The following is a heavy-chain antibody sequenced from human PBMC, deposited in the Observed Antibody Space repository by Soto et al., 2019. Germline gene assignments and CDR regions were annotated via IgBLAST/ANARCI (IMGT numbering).Heavy chain of an antibody. Sequence: QVQLQESGPGLVKPSQTLSLTCAVSGGSIRSDGSYWTWIRQLPGGGLEWIGYIYYSGSTSYNPSLECRSSISVDSSENQFSLRLTSVTAADTAVYYCARRAGNRRGYPIDSWGQGTLVTVSS. D-gene: IGHD5-18*01. CDR1: GGSIRSDGSY. CDR3: ARRAGNRRGYPIDS. V-gene: IGHV4-31*11. J-gene: IGHJ4*02. CDR2: IYYSGST.